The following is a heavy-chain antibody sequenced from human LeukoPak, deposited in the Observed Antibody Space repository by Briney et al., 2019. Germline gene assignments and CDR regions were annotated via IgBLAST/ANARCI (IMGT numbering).Heavy chain of an antibody. D-gene: IGHD5-18*01. V-gene: IGHV1-2*02. Sequence: ASVKVSCKASGYTFTGYYLHWVRQAPGEGLEWMGWINPSTGGTYYGQEFQGRATMTSETSINTAYMELTRLTSDDTAVYYCARDPFRGYSSSFDYWGQGTLVTVSS. CDR3: ARDPFRGYSSSFDY. CDR1: GYTFTGYY. CDR2: INPSTGGT. J-gene: IGHJ4*02.